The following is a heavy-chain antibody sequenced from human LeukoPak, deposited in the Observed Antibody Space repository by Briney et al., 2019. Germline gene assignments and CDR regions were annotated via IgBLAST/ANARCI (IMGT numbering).Heavy chain of an antibody. V-gene: IGHV3-30-3*01. CDR2: ISYDGSNK. J-gene: IGHJ4*02. Sequence: GGSLRLSCAASGFTFSSYAMHWVRQAPGKGLEWVAVISYDGSNKYYADSVKGRFTISRDNSKNTLYLQMNSLRAEDTAVYYCARSLADIVVVPAPAFFDYWGQGTLVTVSS. CDR1: GFTFSSYA. CDR3: ARSLADIVVVPAPAFFDY. D-gene: IGHD2-2*01.